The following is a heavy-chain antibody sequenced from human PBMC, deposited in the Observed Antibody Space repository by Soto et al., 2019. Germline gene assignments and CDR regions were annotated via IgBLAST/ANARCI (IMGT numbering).Heavy chain of an antibody. Sequence: EVQLVESGGGLVQPGGSLRLSCAASGITFSSYWMNWVRQAPGKGLEWVANIKQDGSEKNYVVSVKGRFTISRDNAKNSLYLQMNSLTAEDTAVYYCARAGYSSGWRFDYWGQGTLVTVSS. CDR1: GITFSSYW. D-gene: IGHD6-19*01. CDR3: ARAGYSSGWRFDY. V-gene: IGHV3-7*01. CDR2: IKQDGSEK. J-gene: IGHJ4*02.